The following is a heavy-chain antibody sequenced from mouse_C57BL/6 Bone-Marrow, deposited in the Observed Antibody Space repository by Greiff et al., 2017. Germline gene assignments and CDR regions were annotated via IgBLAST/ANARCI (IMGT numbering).Heavy chain of an antibody. CDR2: INPNNGGT. D-gene: IGHD2-4*01. V-gene: IGHV1-22*01. CDR3: ARGLRRYYFDY. Sequence: VQLQQSGPELVKPGASVKMSCKASGYTFTDYNMHWVKQSHGKSLEWIGYINPNNGGTSDNQKFKGKATLTVNTSSSTAYMELRSLTSEDSAVYYCARGLRRYYFDYWGQGTTLTVSS. CDR1: GYTFTDYN. J-gene: IGHJ2*01.